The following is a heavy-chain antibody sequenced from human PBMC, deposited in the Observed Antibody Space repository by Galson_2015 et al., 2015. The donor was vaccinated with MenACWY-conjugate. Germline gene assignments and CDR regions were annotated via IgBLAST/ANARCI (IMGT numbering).Heavy chain of an antibody. D-gene: IGHD2-2*02. J-gene: IGHJ3*02. CDR3: ARGTWDIVVVSAAIHGFDI. Sequence: SLRLSCAVSGFTFRSYWMSWVRQAPGKGLEWVANIDKDGSEKYCVDSVKGRFIISRDNAKNSLYLQMNSVRTEDTAVYYCARGTWDIVVVSAAIHGFDIWGRGTIVTVSS. CDR1: GFTFRSYW. CDR2: IDKDGSEK. V-gene: IGHV3-7*03.